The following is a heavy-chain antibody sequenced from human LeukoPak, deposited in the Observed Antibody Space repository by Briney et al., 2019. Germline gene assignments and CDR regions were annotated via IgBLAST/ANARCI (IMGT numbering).Heavy chain of an antibody. J-gene: IGHJ4*02. D-gene: IGHD3-22*01. CDR3: ARDIYDSSGYFPGLPDY. Sequence: GASVKVSCMASGYTFTSYYMHWVRQAPGQGLEWMGIINPSGGSTSYAQKFQGRVTMTRDTSTSTVYMELSSLRSEDTAVYYCARDIYDSSGYFPGLPDYWGQGTLVTVSS. V-gene: IGHV1-46*01. CDR1: GYTFTSYY. CDR2: INPSGGST.